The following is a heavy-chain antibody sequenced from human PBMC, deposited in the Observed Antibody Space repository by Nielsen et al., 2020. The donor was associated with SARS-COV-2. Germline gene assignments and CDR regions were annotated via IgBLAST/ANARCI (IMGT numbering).Heavy chain of an antibody. J-gene: IGHJ6*02. V-gene: IGHV4-31*03. CDR3: ASDYGDYSNYYYYYGMDV. CDR1: GGSISSGGYY. D-gene: IGHD4-17*01. Sequence: SETLSLTCTVSGGSISSGGYYWSWIRRHPGKGLEWIGYIYYSGSTYYNPSLKSRVTISVDTSKNQFSLKLSSVTAADTAVYYCASDYGDYSNYYYYYGMDVWGQGTTVTVSS. CDR2: IYYSGST.